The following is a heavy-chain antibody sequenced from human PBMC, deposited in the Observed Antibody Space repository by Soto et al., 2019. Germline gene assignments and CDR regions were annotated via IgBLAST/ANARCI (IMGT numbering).Heavy chain of an antibody. Sequence: PGGSLRLSCAASGFTFSSYWMSWVRQAPGKGLEWVASIKQDGSEKYYVDSVKGRFTISRDNAKNSLYLQMNSLRAEDTAVYYCARVGLYSSSSGCYFDYWGQGTLVTVSS. D-gene: IGHD6-6*01. CDR3: ARVGLYSSSSGCYFDY. CDR1: GFTFSSYW. V-gene: IGHV3-7*03. J-gene: IGHJ4*02. CDR2: IKQDGSEK.